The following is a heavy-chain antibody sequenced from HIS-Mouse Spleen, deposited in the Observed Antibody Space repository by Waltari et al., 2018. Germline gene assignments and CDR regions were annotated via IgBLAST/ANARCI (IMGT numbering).Heavy chain of an antibody. CDR1: VGSISISSYY. Sequence: QLQLQESGPGLVKPSETLSLTCTVSVGSISISSYYWCWIRQPPGKGLEWIGSIYYSGSTYYNPSLTSRVTISVDTSKNQFSLKLSSVTAADTAVYYCAREIPYSSSWYDWYFDLWGRGTLVTVSS. J-gene: IGHJ2*01. CDR2: IYYSGST. CDR3: AREIPYSSSWYDWYFDL. V-gene: IGHV4-39*07. D-gene: IGHD6-13*01.